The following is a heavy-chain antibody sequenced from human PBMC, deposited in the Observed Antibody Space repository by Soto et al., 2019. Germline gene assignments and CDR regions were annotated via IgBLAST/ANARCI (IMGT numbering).Heavy chain of an antibody. D-gene: IGHD6-19*01. CDR2: ISAHNDNA. Sequence: SVKVSCKASGYTFSSYGISRVRQAPGQGLEWMGWISAHNDNANYAQKLQGRVTLTTGTSTSTAYMELRSLRSDDTAVYYCARSGPFRSGWYLDYWGQGTPVTVSS. J-gene: IGHJ4*02. CDR1: GYTFSSYG. V-gene: IGHV1-18*01. CDR3: ARSGPFRSGWYLDY.